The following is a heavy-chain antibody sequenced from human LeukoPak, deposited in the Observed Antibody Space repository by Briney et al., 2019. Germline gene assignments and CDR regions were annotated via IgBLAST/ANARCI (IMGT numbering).Heavy chain of an antibody. CDR2: TSGDGGST. D-gene: IGHD1-26*01. J-gene: IGHJ5*02. CDR3: ARGVRSGTYYNCFDP. CDR1: GFRFDDYA. Sequence: GGSLRLSCAASGFRFDDYAMHWVRQAPGKGLEWVSLTSGDGGSTFYADSVKGRFTISRDNSENSLYLQMSSLRTEDTALYYCARGVRSGTYYNCFDPWGQGTLVTVSS. V-gene: IGHV3-43*02.